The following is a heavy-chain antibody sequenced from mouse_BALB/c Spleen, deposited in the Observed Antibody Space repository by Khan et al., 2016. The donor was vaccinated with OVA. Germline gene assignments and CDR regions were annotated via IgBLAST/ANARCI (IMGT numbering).Heavy chain of an antibody. CDR3: ARVGYNGIMDY. J-gene: IGHJ4*01. Sequence: QIQLVQSGPELKKPGETVKISCKASGYTFTISGMNWVKQAPGKGLKWMGWINTYTGEPTYADDFKGRFAFSLETSASTAFLQINNLKNEDTATYCGARVGYNGIMDYWGQGTSVTVSS. V-gene: IGHV9-3-1*01. CDR1: GYTFTISG. CDR2: INTYTGEP. D-gene: IGHD2-14*01.